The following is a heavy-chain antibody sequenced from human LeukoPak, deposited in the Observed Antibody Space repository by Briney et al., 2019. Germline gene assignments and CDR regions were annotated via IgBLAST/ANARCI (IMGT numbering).Heavy chain of an antibody. J-gene: IGHJ6*02. V-gene: IGHV4-31*11. CDR3: ARDTRNYYYGMDV. Sequence: SETLSLTCAVYGGSFSGYYWSWIRQHPGKGLEWIGYIYYSGSTYYNPPLKSRVTISVDTSKNQFSLKLSSVTAADTAVYYCARDTRNYYYGMDVWGQGTTVTVSS. CDR1: GGSFSGYY. CDR2: IYYSGST.